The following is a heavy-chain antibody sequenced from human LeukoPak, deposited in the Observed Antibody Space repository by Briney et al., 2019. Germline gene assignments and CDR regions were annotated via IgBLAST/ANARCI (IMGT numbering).Heavy chain of an antibody. D-gene: IGHD6-19*01. J-gene: IGHJ4*02. V-gene: IGHV3-15*01. CDR3: TTRAVAGSSPY. Sequence: GGSLRLSCAASGFTFSHAWMTWVRQGPGKGLEWVGCVKSKIDGGTTDYAAPVKGRFTISRDDSKNTVYLQMSSLKIEDTAVYYCTTRAVAGSSPYWGQGTLVTVSS. CDR2: VKSKIDGGTT. CDR1: GFTFSHAW.